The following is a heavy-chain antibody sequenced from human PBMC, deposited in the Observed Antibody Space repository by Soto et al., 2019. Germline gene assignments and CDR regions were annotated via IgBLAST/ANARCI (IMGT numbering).Heavy chain of an antibody. D-gene: IGHD2-2*01. CDR3: ARAXIVVVPAAMMGENWFDP. V-gene: IGHV4-61*01. J-gene: IGHJ5*02. CDR2: IYYSGST. Sequence: SETLSLTCTVSGGSVSSGSYYWSWIRQPPGKGLEWIGYIYYSGSTNYNPSLKSRVTISVDTSKNQFSLKLSSVTAADTAVYYCARAXIVVVPAAMMGENWFDPWGQGTLVTVSS. CDR1: GGSVSSGSYY.